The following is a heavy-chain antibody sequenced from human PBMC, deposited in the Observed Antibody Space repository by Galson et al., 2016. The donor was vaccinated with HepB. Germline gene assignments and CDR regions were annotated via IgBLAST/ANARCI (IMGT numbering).Heavy chain of an antibody. CDR1: GYSISSGYQ. CDR3: ARGSLWYDY. J-gene: IGHJ4*02. Sequence: LSLTCAVSGYSISSGYQWAWIRQPPGKGLEWIGSIYRSGSTYYNPSLKSRVTISVDTSKNQFSLKLSSVTAADTAVYYCARGSLWYDYWGQGTLVTVSS. V-gene: IGHV4-38-2*01. CDR2: IYRSGST. D-gene: IGHD6-13*01.